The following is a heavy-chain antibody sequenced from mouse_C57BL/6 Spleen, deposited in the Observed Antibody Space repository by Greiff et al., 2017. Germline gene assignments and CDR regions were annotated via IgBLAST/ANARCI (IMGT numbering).Heavy chain of an antibody. CDR1: GYAFSSYW. CDR3: YSGSKDWYFEV. CDR2: IYPGDGDT. J-gene: IGHJ1*03. D-gene: IGHD1-1*01. Sequence: QVQLQQSGAELVKPGASVKISCKASGYAFSSYWLNWVKQRPGKGLEWIGQIYPGDGDTNYTGKFKGKATLTADKSSSTAFMQLSSLTSEDSAVYFCYSGSKDWYFEVWGTGTTVTVSS. V-gene: IGHV1-80*01.